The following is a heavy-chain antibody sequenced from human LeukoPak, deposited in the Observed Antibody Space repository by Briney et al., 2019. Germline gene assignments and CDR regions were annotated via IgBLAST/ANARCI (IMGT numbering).Heavy chain of an antibody. V-gene: IGHV1-46*01. CDR1: GYIFTSYY. D-gene: IGHD2-8*01. Sequence: VASVKVSCKASGYIFTSYYMHWVRQAPGQGLEWMGIINPSGGSTSYAQKFQGRVTMTRDMSTSAVYMELSSLRSDDTAVYYCASLSSYCTNGICSTVKYYFDYWGQGTLVTVSS. CDR3: ASLSSYCTNGICSTVKYYFDY. J-gene: IGHJ4*02. CDR2: INPSGGST.